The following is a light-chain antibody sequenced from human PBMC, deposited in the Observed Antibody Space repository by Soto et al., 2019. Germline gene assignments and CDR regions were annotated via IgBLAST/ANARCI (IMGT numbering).Light chain of an antibody. J-gene: IGKJ1*01. V-gene: IGKV2-30*02. Sequence: VVRTQSPLSLPVTLGQPASISCRSSQSLVHSDGNTYLNWLQQRPGQSPRRLIYKVSNRDSGVPDRFSGSGSGTDFTLTISRVEAEDVGVYYCVQGTHWPRAFGQGTKVDIK. CDR2: KVS. CDR1: QSLVHSDGNTY. CDR3: VQGTHWPRA.